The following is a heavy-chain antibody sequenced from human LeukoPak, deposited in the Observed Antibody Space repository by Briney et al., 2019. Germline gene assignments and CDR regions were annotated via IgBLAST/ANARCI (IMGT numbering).Heavy chain of an antibody. Sequence: GGSLRLSCAASGFTVSSTYMSWVRQAPGKGLEWVSVIYSGGSTYYADSVKGRFTISRDDSKNTAYLQMNSLKTEDTAVYYCTRRKDLGSTVINSFDYWGQGTLVTVSS. V-gene: IGHV3-66*04. J-gene: IGHJ4*02. CDR1: GFTVSSTY. CDR3: TRRKDLGSTVINSFDY. CDR2: IYSGGST. D-gene: IGHD4-17*01.